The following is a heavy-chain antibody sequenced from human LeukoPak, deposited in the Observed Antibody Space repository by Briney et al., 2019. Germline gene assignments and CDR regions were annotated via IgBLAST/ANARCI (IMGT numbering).Heavy chain of an antibody. V-gene: IGHV3-30*04. CDR1: GFTFSSYA. J-gene: IGHJ4*02. D-gene: IGHD4-23*01. CDR2: ISYDGSNK. Sequence: GRSLRLSCAASGFTFSSYAMHWVRQAPGKGLEWVAVISYDGSNKYYADSVKGRFTISRDNSKNALYLQMNSLRAEDTAVYYCARDQADFRKNGGIDWGQGTLVTVSS. CDR3: ARDQADFRKNGGID.